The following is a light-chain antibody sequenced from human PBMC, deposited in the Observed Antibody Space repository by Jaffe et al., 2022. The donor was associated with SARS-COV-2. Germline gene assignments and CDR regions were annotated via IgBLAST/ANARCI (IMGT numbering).Light chain of an antibody. V-gene: IGLV2-11*01. Sequence: QSALTQPRSVSGSPGQSVTISCTGTSTDVGNYNYVSWYQQHPGKVPKLMIYGVNERPSGVPDRFSGSKSGNTASLTISGLQAEDEADYYCCSYARSDALLFGGGTKLTVL. J-gene: IGLJ2*01. CDR3: CSYARSDALL. CDR1: STDVGNYNY. CDR2: GVN.